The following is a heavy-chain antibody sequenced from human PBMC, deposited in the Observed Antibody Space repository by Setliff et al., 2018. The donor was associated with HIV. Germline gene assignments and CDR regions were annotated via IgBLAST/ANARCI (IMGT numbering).Heavy chain of an antibody. V-gene: IGHV4-31*03. Sequence: PSETLSLTCTRRVSNDGYYWTWIRHRPGKGLEWIGYIYFNGNTHYNPSLEGRVTMSVDTSKKQFSLMLTSVTAADTAVYYCGSDMHANINAVDIWGQGKLVTVSS. CDR2: IYFNGNT. CDR1: RVSNDGYY. D-gene: IGHD2-2*01. CDR3: GSDMHANINAVDI. J-gene: IGHJ3*02.